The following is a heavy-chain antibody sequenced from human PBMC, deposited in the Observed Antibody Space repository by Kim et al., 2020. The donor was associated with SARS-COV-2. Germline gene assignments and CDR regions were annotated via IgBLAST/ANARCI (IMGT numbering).Heavy chain of an antibody. CDR2: ISAYNGNT. Sequence: ASVKVSCKPSGYTFTSYGISWVRQAPGQGLEWMGWISAYNGNTNYAQKLQGRVTMTTDTSTSTAYMELRSLRSDDTAVYYCARGSSGSYGTLNYYYYGMDVWGQGTTVTVSS. D-gene: IGHD3-10*01. V-gene: IGHV1-18*01. J-gene: IGHJ6*02. CDR3: ARGSSGSYGTLNYYYYGMDV. CDR1: GYTFTSYG.